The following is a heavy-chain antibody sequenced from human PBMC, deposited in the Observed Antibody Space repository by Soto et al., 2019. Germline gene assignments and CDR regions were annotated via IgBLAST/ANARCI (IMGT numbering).Heavy chain of an antibody. CDR1: GGSISSNSYY. Sequence: SETLSLTCTVSGGSISSNSYYWDWIRQPPGKGLEWIGSLFYSGATYHNPSLQGRVTMTTDTSASTAYMELRSLRSDDTAVYYCARERDDSSWSSAEYLQHWGQGTLVTVS. CDR2: LFYSGAT. CDR3: ARERDDSSWSSAEYLQH. D-gene: IGHD6-13*01. V-gene: IGHV4-39*02. J-gene: IGHJ1*01.